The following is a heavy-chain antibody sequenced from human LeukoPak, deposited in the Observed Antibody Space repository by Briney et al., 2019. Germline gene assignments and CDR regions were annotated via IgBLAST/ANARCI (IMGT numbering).Heavy chain of an antibody. CDR2: IYYSGST. CDR3: ARVLRRHQLLSLENFD. CDR1: GGSISSYY. V-gene: IGHV4-59*06. J-gene: IGHJ4*02. D-gene: IGHD2-2*01. Sequence: PSETLSLTCTVSGGSISSYYWSWIRQPPGKGLEGIGYIYYSGSTYYNPSLKSRVTISVDTSKTQSSLKLSSVTAADTAVYYCARVLRRHQLLSLENFDWGQGTLVTVSS.